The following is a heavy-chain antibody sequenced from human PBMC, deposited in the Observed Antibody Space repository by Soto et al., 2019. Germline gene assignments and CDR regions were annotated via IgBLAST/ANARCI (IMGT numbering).Heavy chain of an antibody. D-gene: IGHD2-8*02. CDR3: AKTPTGYYDS. J-gene: IGHJ4*02. V-gene: IGHV4-39*02. Sequence: QLHLQESGPRLVKPSETLSLTCSVSGGSIRGSDDYWGWIRQSPGKGLEYIGSVLYTGSAHYNPSVKSLVSIVADTSTNRFFLNLKSVTATDTGVYYCAKTPTGYYDSWGQGILVTVSS. CDR1: GGSIRGSDDY. CDR2: VLYTGSA.